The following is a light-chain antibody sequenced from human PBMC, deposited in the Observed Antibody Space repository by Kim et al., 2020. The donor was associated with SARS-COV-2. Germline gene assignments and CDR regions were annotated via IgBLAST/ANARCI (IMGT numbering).Light chain of an antibody. V-gene: IGLV1-44*01. Sequence: ELTQPPSASGTPGQRVTISCSGSSSNIGSNNVVWYQQLPGAAPNLIIYSNNQRPSGIPDRFSGSRSGTSASLAISGLQSGDEADYYCAVWDDSLKQGVFGGGTQLTVL. J-gene: IGLJ3*02. CDR3: AVWDDSLKQGV. CDR2: SNN. CDR1: SSNIGSNN.